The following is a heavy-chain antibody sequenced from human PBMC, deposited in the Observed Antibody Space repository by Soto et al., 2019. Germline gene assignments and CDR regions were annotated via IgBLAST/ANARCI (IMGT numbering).Heavy chain of an antibody. Sequence: EVQLVESGGGLVKPGGSLRLSCAASGFTFSSYSMNWVRQAPGKGLEWVSSISSSSSYIYYADSVKGRFTISRDNAKNFLYLQKNSLRAGDTGLDYCAKRDTAMGTGWYGKYLGQGTLVTVSS. V-gene: IGHV3-21*04. J-gene: IGHJ4*02. CDR2: ISSSSSYI. CDR3: AKRDTAMGTGWYGKY. CDR1: GFTFSSYS. D-gene: IGHD5-18*01.